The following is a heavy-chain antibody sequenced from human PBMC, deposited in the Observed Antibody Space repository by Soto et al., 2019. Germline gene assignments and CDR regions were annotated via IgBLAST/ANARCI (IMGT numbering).Heavy chain of an antibody. J-gene: IGHJ4*02. V-gene: IGHV4-59*01. CDR2: VYYSGST. Sequence: SETLSLTCTVSGGSISSYYWSWIRQPPGKGLEWIGYVYYSGSTNYNPSLKSRVTISVDTSKNQFSLKLSSVTAADTAVYYCARDAFSSSHFDYWGQGIPVTVSS. D-gene: IGHD2-2*01. CDR1: GGSISSYY. CDR3: ARDAFSSSHFDY.